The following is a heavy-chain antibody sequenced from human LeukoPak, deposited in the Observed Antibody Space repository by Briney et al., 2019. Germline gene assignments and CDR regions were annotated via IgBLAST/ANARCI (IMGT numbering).Heavy chain of an antibody. V-gene: IGHV4-61*01. CDR1: GGSVSSGSYY. D-gene: IGHD5-12*01. CDR3: ARADGRQATDIDY. CDR2: IYYSGST. Sequence: SETLSLTCTVSGGSVSSGSYYWSWIRQPPGKGLEWIGYIYYSGSTNYNPSLKSRVTISVDTSKNQFSLKLSSVTAADTAVYYCARADGRQATDIDYWGQGTLVTVSS. J-gene: IGHJ4*02.